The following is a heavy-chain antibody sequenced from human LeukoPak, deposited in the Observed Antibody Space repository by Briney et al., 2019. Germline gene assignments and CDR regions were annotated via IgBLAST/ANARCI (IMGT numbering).Heavy chain of an antibody. V-gene: IGHV1-8*01. J-gene: IGHJ4*02. CDR3: ATSYYDILTGYYRAGYYFDY. CDR1: GYTFTIYD. Sequence: ASVKVFYKASGYTFTIYDINWVRQATGQGLEWMGWMNPNRGNTGYAQKFQGRVTMTRNTSISTAYMELSSLRSEDTAVYYCATSYYDILTGYYRAGYYFDYWGQGTLVTVSS. CDR2: MNPNRGNT. D-gene: IGHD3-9*01.